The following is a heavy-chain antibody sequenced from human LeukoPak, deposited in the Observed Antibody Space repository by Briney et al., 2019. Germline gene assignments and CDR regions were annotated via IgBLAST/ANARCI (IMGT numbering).Heavy chain of an antibody. J-gene: IGHJ4*02. CDR3: ARDRGSGWVLDFDY. CDR2: INAGNGNT. D-gene: IGHD6-19*01. Sequence: GASLTVSCKASGYTFTSYAMHWVRQAPGQRLEWMGWINAGNGNTKYSQKFQGRVTITRDTSASTAYMELSSLRSEDTAVYYCARDRGSGWVLDFDYWGQGTLVTVSS. CDR1: GYTFTSYA. V-gene: IGHV1-3*01.